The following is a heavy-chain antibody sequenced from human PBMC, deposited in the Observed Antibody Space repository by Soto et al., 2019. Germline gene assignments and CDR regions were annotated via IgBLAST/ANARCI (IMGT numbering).Heavy chain of an antibody. Sequence: PGGSLRLSCAASEFTFSNYAMSWVRQAPGKGLEWVSAISYGGGTTYYADSVKGRFTISRDNSKNTLYLQMNSLRAEDTAVYYCAKNPGYYYDSTGYHFDYWRQGTLVTVSS. CDR1: EFTFSNYA. D-gene: IGHD3-22*01. CDR3: AKNPGYYYDSTGYHFDY. CDR2: ISYGGGTT. V-gene: IGHV3-23*01. J-gene: IGHJ4*02.